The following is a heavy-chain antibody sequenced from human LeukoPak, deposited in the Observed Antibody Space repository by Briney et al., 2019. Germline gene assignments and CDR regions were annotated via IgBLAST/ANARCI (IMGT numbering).Heavy chain of an antibody. CDR2: INPKSGVT. Sequence: GASVKVSCKASGYTFSDYFVHWVRQAPGQGLEWMGWINPKSGVTKYAQKFQGRVTTVRDTATSTVYMDLSSQTSDDTAVYFCARGWGSLYYFDFWGQGTLVTVSS. CDR1: GYTFSDYF. V-gene: IGHV1-2*02. D-gene: IGHD3-16*01. J-gene: IGHJ4*02. CDR3: ARGWGSLYYFDF.